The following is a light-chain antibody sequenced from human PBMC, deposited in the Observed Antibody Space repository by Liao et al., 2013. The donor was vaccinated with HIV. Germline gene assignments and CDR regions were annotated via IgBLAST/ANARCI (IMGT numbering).Light chain of an antibody. J-gene: IGLJ2*01. V-gene: IGLV3-1*01. CDR1: KLGDKY. CDR3: QAWDSSTEVV. CDR2: QDN. Sequence: SYELTQPPSVSVSPGQTASITCSGDKLGDKYSCWYQQKPGQSPLLVIYQDNKRPSGIPERFSASSSGNTATLTISGTQPMDEADYYCQAWDSSTEVVFGGGTKLTVL.